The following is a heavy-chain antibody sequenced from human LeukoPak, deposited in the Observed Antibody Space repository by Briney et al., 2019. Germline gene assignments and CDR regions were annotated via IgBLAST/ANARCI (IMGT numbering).Heavy chain of an antibody. Sequence: RSGGSLRLSCAASGFTFSSYSMNWVRQAPGKGLEWVSSISSSSSYIYYADSVKGRFTISRDNAKNSLYLQMNSLRAEDTVVYYCARDTGGSSGYYYAFDYWGQGTLVTVSS. CDR1: GFTFSSYS. CDR2: ISSSSSYI. CDR3: ARDTGGSSGYYYAFDY. D-gene: IGHD3-22*01. V-gene: IGHV3-21*01. J-gene: IGHJ4*02.